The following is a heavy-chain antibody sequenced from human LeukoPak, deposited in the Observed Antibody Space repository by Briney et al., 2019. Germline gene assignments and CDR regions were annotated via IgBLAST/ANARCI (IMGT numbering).Heavy chain of an antibody. J-gene: IGHJ4*02. CDR3: ARDLRAFFDY. Sequence: PGGSLRLSCAASGFTVSSNYMSWVRQAPGKGLEWVSVICSGGSTYYADSVKGRFTISRDNSKSTLYLQMNSLRAEDTAVYYCARDLRAFFDYWGQGTLVTVSS. D-gene: IGHD4-17*01. CDR2: ICSGGST. V-gene: IGHV3-66*01. CDR1: GFTVSSNY.